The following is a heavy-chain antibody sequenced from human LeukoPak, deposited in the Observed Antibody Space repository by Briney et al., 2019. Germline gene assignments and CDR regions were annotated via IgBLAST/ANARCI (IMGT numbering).Heavy chain of an antibody. CDR2: ISSSSSTI. J-gene: IGHJ3*02. Sequence: GGSLRLSCAASGFTFSSYSMNWVRQAPGKGLEWVSYISSSSSTIYYADSVKGRSTISRDNAKNSLYLQMNSLRAEDTAVYYCARDRVVVPAAILDAFDIWGQGTMVTVSS. D-gene: IGHD2-2*02. CDR1: GFTFSSYS. CDR3: ARDRVVVPAAILDAFDI. V-gene: IGHV3-48*01.